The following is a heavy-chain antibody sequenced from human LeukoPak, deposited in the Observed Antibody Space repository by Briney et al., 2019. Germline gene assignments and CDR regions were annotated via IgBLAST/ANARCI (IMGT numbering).Heavy chain of an antibody. CDR2: ISIDGRDK. D-gene: IGHD6-13*01. J-gene: IGHJ4*02. CDR3: ARDSAAAAVYYFDY. Sequence: PGRSLRLSCAASGFSFSSYAMHWVRQTPGEGLVWVAVISIDGRDKHYADSVKGRFTISRDNSKSTLYLQMNSLRAEGTAVYYCARDSAAAAVYYFDYWGQGTLVTVSS. CDR1: GFSFSSYA. V-gene: IGHV3-30*04.